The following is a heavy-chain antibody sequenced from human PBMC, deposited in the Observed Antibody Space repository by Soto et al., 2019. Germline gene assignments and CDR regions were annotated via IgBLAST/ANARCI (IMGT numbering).Heavy chain of an antibody. V-gene: IGHV3-48*03. CDR2: TSRSGSNT. J-gene: IGHJ6*02. CDR3: ARVLVESYGSYAMYYGMDV. CDR1: GFTFCSYD. Sequence: GGCLRRSCAAAGFTFCSYDIYWVCQAPAPRLVWHSYTSRSGSNTYYAASVKSRFTISRDNAKTSLYLHLNRLRAEDTAVYYCARVLVESYGSYAMYYGMDVWGQGT. D-gene: IGHD1-26*01.